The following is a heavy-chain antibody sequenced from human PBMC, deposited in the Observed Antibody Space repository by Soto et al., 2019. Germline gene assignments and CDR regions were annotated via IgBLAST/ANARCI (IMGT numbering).Heavy chain of an antibody. V-gene: IGHV1-46*01. CDR1: GYTFTSYY. J-gene: IGHJ4*02. CDR2: INPSGGSS. D-gene: IGHD6-13*01. Sequence: SASVKVSCKASGYTFTSYYMHWVRQAPGQGLEWMGIINPSGGSSSYAQKFQGRVTMTRDTSTSTVYMELSSLRSEDTAVYYCARGGQQQLATGYFDYWGQGTLVTVSS. CDR3: ARGGQQQLATGYFDY.